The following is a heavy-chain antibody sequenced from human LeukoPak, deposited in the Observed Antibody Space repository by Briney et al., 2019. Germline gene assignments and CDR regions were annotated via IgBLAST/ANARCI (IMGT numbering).Heavy chain of an antibody. V-gene: IGHV3-23*01. Sequence: GGSLRLSCAASGFTFSSYAMSWVRQAPGKGLEWVSAISGSGGSTYYADSVKGRFTISRDNSKNTLYLQMNSLRAEDTAVYYCARALWFGETFPAYWGQGTLVTVSS. CDR2: ISGSGGST. CDR3: ARALWFGETFPAY. J-gene: IGHJ4*02. D-gene: IGHD3-10*01. CDR1: GFTFSSYA.